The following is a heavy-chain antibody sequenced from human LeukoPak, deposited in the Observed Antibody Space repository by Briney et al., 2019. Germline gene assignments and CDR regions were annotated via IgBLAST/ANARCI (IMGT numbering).Heavy chain of an antibody. CDR2: VSDSGGNT. J-gene: IGHJ4*02. CDR3: AKDRAGTPWAD. CDR1: GFTLINYA. Sequence: GGSLRLSCAASGFTLINYAMSWVRQAPGKGLEWVSAVSDSGGNTYYADSVKGRFTISRDNSKNRLYLQMNSLRAEDTAVYYCAKDRAGTPWADWGQGTLVTVSS. V-gene: IGHV3-23*01. D-gene: IGHD1-1*01.